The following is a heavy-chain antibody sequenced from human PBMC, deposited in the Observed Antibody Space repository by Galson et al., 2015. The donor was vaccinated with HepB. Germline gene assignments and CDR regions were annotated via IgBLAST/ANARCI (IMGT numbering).Heavy chain of an antibody. CDR2: IKQDGSEI. CDR3: ARDVTYYDILTGYSAWGYYFDY. V-gene: IGHV3-7*01. J-gene: IGHJ4*02. D-gene: IGHD3-9*01. CDR1: GFTFSSYW. Sequence: SLRLSCAASGFTFSSYWMTWVRQAPGKGLEWVANIKQDGSEIYYVDSVKGRFTISRDNAKNSLFLQMNSLRAEDTAVYYCARDVTYYDILTGYSAWGYYFDYWGQGTLVTVSS.